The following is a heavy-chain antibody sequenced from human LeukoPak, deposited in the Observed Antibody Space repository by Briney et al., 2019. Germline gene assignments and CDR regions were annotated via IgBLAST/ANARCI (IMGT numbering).Heavy chain of an antibody. J-gene: IGHJ4*02. CDR2: ISGTGYST. CDR3: ARDAPGYSAGLFDY. V-gene: IGHV3-23*01. Sequence: GGSLRLSCAASGFTFENFAMSWVSQAPGKGLEWVSAISGTGYSTYYADSVKGRFTISRDNAKNSLYLQMNSLRAEDTAVYYCARDAPGYSAGLFDYWGQGTLVTVSS. D-gene: IGHD2-15*01. CDR1: GFTFENFA.